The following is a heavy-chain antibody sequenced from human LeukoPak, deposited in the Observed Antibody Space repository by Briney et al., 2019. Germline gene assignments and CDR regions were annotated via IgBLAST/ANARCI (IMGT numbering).Heavy chain of an antibody. Sequence: GGSLRLSCEASGFSFSSYSMNWVRQAPGKGLEWVSSITSTSNSIYYADSLKGRFTISRDNAKNSLYLQMNSLRADDTAVYYCARESEYDFWTGSYFDYWGQGTLVTVSS. CDR3: ARESEYDFWTGSYFDY. CDR2: ITSTSNSI. J-gene: IGHJ4*02. V-gene: IGHV3-21*01. CDR1: GFSFSSYS. D-gene: IGHD3-3*01.